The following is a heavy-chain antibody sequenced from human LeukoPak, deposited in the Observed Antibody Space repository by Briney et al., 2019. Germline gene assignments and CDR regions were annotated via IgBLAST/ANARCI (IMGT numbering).Heavy chain of an antibody. CDR3: ARSGALTYTFDY. V-gene: IGHV3-21*01. CDR2: ISSSSSYI. Sequence: GGSLRLSCAASGFTFSSYSMNWVRQAPGKGLEWVSSISSSSSYIYYADSVKGRFTISRDNAKNSLYLQMNSLRAEDTAVYYCARSGALTYTFDYWGQGILVTVSS. J-gene: IGHJ4*02. D-gene: IGHD1-14*01. CDR1: GFTFSSYS.